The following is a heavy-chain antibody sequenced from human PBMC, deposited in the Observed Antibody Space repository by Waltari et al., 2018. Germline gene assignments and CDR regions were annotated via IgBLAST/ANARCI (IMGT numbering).Heavy chain of an antibody. CDR1: GGSISSSSYY. CDR3: ARLSITGPNDY. CDR2: IYYSGST. D-gene: IGHD1-20*01. J-gene: IGHJ4*02. V-gene: IGHV4-39*01. Sequence: QLQLQESGPGLVKPSETLSLTCTVSGGSISSSSYYWGWIRQPPGKGLEWIGSIYYSGSTYYIPSLKSRVTISVDTSKNQFSLKLSSVTAADTAVYYCARLSITGPNDYWGQGTLVTVSS.